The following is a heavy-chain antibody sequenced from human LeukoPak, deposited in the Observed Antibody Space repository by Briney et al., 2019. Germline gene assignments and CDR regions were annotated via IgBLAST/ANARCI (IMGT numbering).Heavy chain of an antibody. Sequence: HGASVKVSCKASGYTFTSYGISWVRQAPGQGLEWMGWISAYNGNTNYAQKLQGRVTMTRDTSISTAYMELSRLRSDDTAVYYCAREVVGAVQDWYFDLWGRGTLVTVSS. CDR3: AREVVGAVQDWYFDL. J-gene: IGHJ2*01. CDR2: ISAYNGNT. CDR1: GYTFTSYG. D-gene: IGHD1-26*01. V-gene: IGHV1-18*01.